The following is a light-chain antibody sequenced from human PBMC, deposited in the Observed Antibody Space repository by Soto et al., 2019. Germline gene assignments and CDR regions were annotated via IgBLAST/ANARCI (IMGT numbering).Light chain of an antibody. CDR2: AAS. CDR3: QQSYSTPRT. CDR1: HTISSY. J-gene: IGKJ1*01. V-gene: IGKV1-39*01. Sequence: DIQITQSPSSLSASVGDKVTITCRASHTISSYLNWYQQKPGKAPKLLIYAASSLQSGVPSRFSGSGSGTEVTLTISSLQTEEFATYYCQQSYSTPRTFGQGTKVDI.